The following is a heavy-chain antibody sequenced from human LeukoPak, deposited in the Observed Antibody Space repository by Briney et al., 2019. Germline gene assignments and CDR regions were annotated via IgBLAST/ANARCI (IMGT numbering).Heavy chain of an antibody. CDR1: GLTFSSKA. CDR2: ISGSGGST. CDR3: VVTMVRGVMSNWFDP. Sequence: GGPLRLSCEASGLTFSSKAMSWVRQAPGKGREWVSAISGSGGSTYYADSVKGRFTISRDNSKNTLYLQMNSLRAEDTAVYYCVVTMVRGVMSNWFDPWGQGTLVTVSS. J-gene: IGHJ5*02. D-gene: IGHD3-10*01. V-gene: IGHV3-23*01.